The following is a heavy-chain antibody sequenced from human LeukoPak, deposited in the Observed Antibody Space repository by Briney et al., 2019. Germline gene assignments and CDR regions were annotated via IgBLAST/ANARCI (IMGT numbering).Heavy chain of an antibody. CDR2: ISSSGSTI. J-gene: IGHJ4*02. D-gene: IGHD5-18*01. Sequence: GGSLRLPCAASGFTFSSYEMSWVRQAPGKGLEWVSYISSSGSTIYYADSVKGRFTISRDYAKNSLYLQMNSLRAEDTALYYCARLAMGGNYFDYWGQGTLVTVSS. CDR1: GFTFSSYE. V-gene: IGHV3-48*03. CDR3: ARLAMGGNYFDY.